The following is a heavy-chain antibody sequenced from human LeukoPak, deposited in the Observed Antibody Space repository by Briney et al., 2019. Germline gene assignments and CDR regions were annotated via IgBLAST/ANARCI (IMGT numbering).Heavy chain of an antibody. Sequence: SETLSLTCTVSGGSISSYYWSWIRQPPGRGLEWIGYIYYSGSTNYNPSLKSRVTISVDTSKNLFSLKVGSVTAADTAVYYCARGRSNYYGMDVWGQGTTVTVSS. J-gene: IGHJ6*02. D-gene: IGHD1-26*01. CDR3: ARGRSNYYGMDV. CDR2: IYYSGST. CDR1: GGSISSYY. V-gene: IGHV4-59*01.